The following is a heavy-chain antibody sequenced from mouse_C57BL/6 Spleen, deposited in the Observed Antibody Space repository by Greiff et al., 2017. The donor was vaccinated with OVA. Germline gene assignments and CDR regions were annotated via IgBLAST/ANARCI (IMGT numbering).Heavy chain of an antibody. J-gene: IGHJ3*01. CDR3: ARSGYCCSSSFAY. V-gene: IGHV1-26*01. CDR1: GYTFTDYY. Sequence: VQLQQSGPELVKPGASVKISCKASGYTFTDYYMNWVKQSHGKSLEWIGDINPNNGGTSYNQKFKGKATLTVDKSSSPAYMELSSLTSEDSAVYCGARSGYCCSSSFAYWGQGTLLTVAA. CDR2: INPNNGGT. D-gene: IGHD1-1*01.